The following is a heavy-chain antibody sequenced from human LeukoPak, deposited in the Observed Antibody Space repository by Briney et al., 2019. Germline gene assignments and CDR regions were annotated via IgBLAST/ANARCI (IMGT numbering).Heavy chain of an antibody. Sequence: SETLSVTCTVSGGSISSYYWSWIRQPPGKGLEWIGYIYYSGSTNYNPSLKSRVTISVDTSKNQFSLKLSSVTAADTAVYYCARDSVSGSIDYWGQGTLVTVSS. D-gene: IGHD1-1*01. V-gene: IGHV4-59*01. CDR3: ARDSVSGSIDY. CDR2: IYYSGST. J-gene: IGHJ4*02. CDR1: GGSISSYY.